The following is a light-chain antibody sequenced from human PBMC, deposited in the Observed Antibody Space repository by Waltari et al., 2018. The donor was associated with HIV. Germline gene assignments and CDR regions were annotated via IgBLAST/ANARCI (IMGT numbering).Light chain of an antibody. CDR1: QSVSYN. CDR3: QQYNSWPRA. J-gene: IGKJ1*01. CDR2: GAS. V-gene: IGKV3-15*01. Sequence: TVMTQSPVTLSVSPGDRVTLSCRASQSVSYNLAWYQQKRGLAPRRLIFGASTRATDIPVRFSGRGSGTEFNLTISSLQSEDFAVYYCQQYNSWPRAFGQGTKLEVK.